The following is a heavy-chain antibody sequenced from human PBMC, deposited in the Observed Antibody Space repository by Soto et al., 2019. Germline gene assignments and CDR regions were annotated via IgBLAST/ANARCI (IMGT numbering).Heavy chain of an antibody. CDR2: ISANNGNI. CDR3: ARQKGINNYYGMDV. D-gene: IGHD3-10*01. CDR1: GYTFTSYT. Sequence: ASVKVSCKASGYTFTSYTFSWVRQAPGQGLEWMGWISANNGNIRYAQKLQGRVAMTTDTSTSTVYVEVWSLRSDDTAVYYCARQKGINNYYGMDVWGQGTTVTVSS. V-gene: IGHV1-18*04. J-gene: IGHJ6*02.